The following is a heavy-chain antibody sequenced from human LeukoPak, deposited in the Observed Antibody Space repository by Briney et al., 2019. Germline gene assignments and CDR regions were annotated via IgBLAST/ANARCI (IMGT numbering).Heavy chain of an antibody. CDR3: ARGSSSWLNWFDP. J-gene: IGHJ5*02. CDR1: GGSISRYY. D-gene: IGHD6-13*01. Sequence: PSETLSLICTVCGGSISRYYWRWMRQPPGKGLEGRGYIYYRWSTNYNPSIKSPVTISVDTSKNQFSLKLSSVPAADTAVYYCARGSSSWLNWFDPWGQGTLVTVSS. V-gene: IGHV4-59*01. CDR2: IYYRWST.